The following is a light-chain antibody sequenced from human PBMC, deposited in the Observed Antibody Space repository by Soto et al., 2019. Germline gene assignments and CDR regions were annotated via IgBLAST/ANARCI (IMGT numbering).Light chain of an antibody. Sequence: QSALTPPPSASGSPGQSVTIACTGTSSDVGAYKYVSWYQQYPGKAPILMIYEVSKRPSGVPARFSGSKSGNTASLTVSGLQSEDEADYYCTSYVGSDTGVFGGGTKVTVL. CDR2: EVS. V-gene: IGLV2-8*01. CDR3: TSYVGSDTGV. CDR1: SSDVGAYKY. J-gene: IGLJ3*02.